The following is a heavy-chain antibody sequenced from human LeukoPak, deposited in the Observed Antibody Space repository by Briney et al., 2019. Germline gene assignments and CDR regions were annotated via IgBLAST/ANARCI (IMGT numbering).Heavy chain of an antibody. CDR3: ARALPHDYGWVDP. CDR2: ISYDGSNK. V-gene: IGHV3-30-3*01. J-gene: IGHJ5*02. Sequence: PGGPLRLSCAASGFTFSSYAMHWVRQAPGKGLEWVAVISYDGSNKYYADSVKGRFTISRDNSKNTLYLQMNSLRAEDTAVYYCARALPHDYGWVDPWGQGTLVTVSS. CDR1: GFTFSSYA. D-gene: IGHD3-16*01.